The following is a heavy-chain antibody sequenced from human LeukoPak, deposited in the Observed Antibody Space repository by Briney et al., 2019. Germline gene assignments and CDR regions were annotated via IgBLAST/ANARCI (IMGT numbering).Heavy chain of an antibody. J-gene: IGHJ4*02. Sequence: SETLSLTCTVSGGSISSYYWSWIRQPPGKGLEWIGYIYYSGSTYYNPSLKSRVAISVDTSKNQFSLKLSSVTAADTAVYYCARVGYFDSSGYYYGFDYWGQGTLVTVSS. CDR1: GGSISSYY. V-gene: IGHV4-59*12. D-gene: IGHD3-22*01. CDR3: ARVGYFDSSGYYYGFDY. CDR2: IYYSGST.